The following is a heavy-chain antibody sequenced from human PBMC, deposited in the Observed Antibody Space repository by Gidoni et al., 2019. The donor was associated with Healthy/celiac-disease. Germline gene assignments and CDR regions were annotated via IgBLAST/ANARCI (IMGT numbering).Heavy chain of an antibody. CDR3: ARDGLKDTAMVPPKYYYYYGMDV. V-gene: IGHV3-21*01. D-gene: IGHD5-18*01. Sequence: EVQLVESGGGLVKPGGSLRLSCAASGFTFSSYSMNWVRQAPGKGLEWVSSISSSSSYIYYADSVKGRFTISRDNAKNSLYLQMNSLRAEDTAVYYCARDGLKDTAMVPPKYYYYYGMDVWGQGTTVTVSS. CDR1: GFTFSSYS. CDR2: ISSSSSYI. J-gene: IGHJ6*02.